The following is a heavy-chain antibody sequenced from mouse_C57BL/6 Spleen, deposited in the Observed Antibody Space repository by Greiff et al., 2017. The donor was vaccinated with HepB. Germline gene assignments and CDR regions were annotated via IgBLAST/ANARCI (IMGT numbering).Heavy chain of an antibody. Sequence: DVMLVESGGGLVKPGGSLKLSCAASGFTFSSYTMSWVRQTPEKRLEWVATISGGGGNTYYPDSVKGRFTISRDNAKNTLYLQMSSLRSEDTALYYCARHEGHFDYWGQGTTLTVSS. CDR2: ISGGGGNT. J-gene: IGHJ2*01. V-gene: IGHV5-9*01. CDR1: GFTFSSYT. CDR3: ARHEGHFDY.